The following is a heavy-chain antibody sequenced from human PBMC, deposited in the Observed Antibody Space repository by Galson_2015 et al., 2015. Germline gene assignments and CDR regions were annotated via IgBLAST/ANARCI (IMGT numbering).Heavy chain of an antibody. CDR3: ARGPMVRGLIVTMAGFYFDY. J-gene: IGHJ4*02. CDR2: INHSESA. CDR1: GGSFSGYY. V-gene: IGHV4-34*01. D-gene: IGHD3-10*01. Sequence: SETLSLTCAVYGGSFSGYYWNWIRQTPGKGLEWIGEINHSESAISNPSLKSRVTISVDTSKNQFSLRLSSVTAADTAVYYCARGPMVRGLIVTMAGFYFDYWGQGTPVTVSS.